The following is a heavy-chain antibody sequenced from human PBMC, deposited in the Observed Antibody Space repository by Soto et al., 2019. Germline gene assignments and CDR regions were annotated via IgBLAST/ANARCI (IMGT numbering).Heavy chain of an antibody. D-gene: IGHD1-7*01. Sequence: SQTLSLTCAGSGGSVSSNSAAWNWIRQSPSRGLEWLGRTYYRSRWYNDYAVSVRSRITVNPDTSKNQFSLQLTSVTPEDTAVYYCAGTTSHQWYYMDVWGKGTTVTVSS. J-gene: IGHJ6*03. CDR1: GGSVSSNSAA. V-gene: IGHV6-1*01. CDR2: TYYRSRWYN. CDR3: AGTTSHQWYYMDV.